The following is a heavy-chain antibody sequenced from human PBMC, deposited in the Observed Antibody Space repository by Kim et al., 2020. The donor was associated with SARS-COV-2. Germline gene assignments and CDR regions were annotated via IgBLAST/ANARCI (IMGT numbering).Heavy chain of an antibody. J-gene: IGHJ4*01. CDR1: GYNFIDYY. D-gene: IGHD2-21*01. CDR3: ARVPGNGNSRGDH. V-gene: IGHV1-2*02. CDR2: LNPRSGAT. Sequence: ASVKVSCKTSGYNFIDYYIHWVRQAPGQGLQWMGCLNPRSGATQYALNYQGRVAMTRDTSITTAYVELGGLTSDDTAVYYCARVPGNGNSRGDHWGQGTLVVVSS.